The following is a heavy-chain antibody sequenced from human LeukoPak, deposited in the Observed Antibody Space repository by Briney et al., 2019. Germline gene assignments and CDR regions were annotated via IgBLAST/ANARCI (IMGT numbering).Heavy chain of an antibody. V-gene: IGHV4-59*12. J-gene: IGHJ3*02. CDR1: GGSISSYY. D-gene: IGHD3-22*01. Sequence: SETLSPTCADSGGSISSYYWSWIRQPPGEGLGWIGYIYYSGSTNYNPSLKSRVTISVDTSKNQFSLKLSSVTAADTAVYYCARMTLNYDSRGHPADAFDIWGQGTMVTVSS. CDR3: ARMTLNYDSRGHPADAFDI. CDR2: IYYSGST.